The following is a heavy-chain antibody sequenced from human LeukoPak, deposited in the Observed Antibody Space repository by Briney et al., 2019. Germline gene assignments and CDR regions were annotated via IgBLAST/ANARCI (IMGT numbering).Heavy chain of an antibody. CDR2: IKQDGSEK. V-gene: IGHV3-7*01. CDR1: GFTFSDHY. J-gene: IGHJ1*01. CDR3: ARGITVTQR. Sequence: GGSLRLSCATSGFTFSDHYIDWVRQAPGKGLEWVANIKQDGSEKYYVDSVKGRFTISRDNAKNSLYLQMNSLRAEDTAVYYCARGITVTQRWGQGTLVTVSS. D-gene: IGHD4-17*01.